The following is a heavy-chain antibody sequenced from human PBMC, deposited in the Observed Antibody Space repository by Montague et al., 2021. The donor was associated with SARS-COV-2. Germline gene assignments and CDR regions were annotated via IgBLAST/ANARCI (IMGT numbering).Heavy chain of an antibody. J-gene: IGHJ6*03. CDR1: GTSFSGYY. V-gene: IGHV4-34*01. CDR3: ARLRDGVVPSPVLGVGPYYSYYYMDV. CDR2: INHCGST. D-gene: IGHD3-10*01. Sequence: SETLSLTCAVHGTSFSGYYWNWIRQPPGKGLEWIGEINHCGSTKYSPSLKSRLTISADTSKNQFSLKLTSVAAADTAVYYCARLRDGVVPSPVLGVGPYYSYYYMDVWGGGATVTVSS.